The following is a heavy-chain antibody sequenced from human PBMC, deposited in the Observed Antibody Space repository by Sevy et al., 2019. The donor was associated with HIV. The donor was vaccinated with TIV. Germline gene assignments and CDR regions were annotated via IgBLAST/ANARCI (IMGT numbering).Heavy chain of an antibody. CDR3: AKWDADRRWYFDY. CDR2: ITGSSDYI. CDR1: GFSFSNYN. Sequence: GGSLRLSCAASGFSFSNYNMNWVRPAPGKGLEWVSSITGSSDYIYYADSVKGRLTISRDNAKNSLYLRMNSLKTEDTAVYYCAKWDADRRWYFDYWGQGILVTVYS. J-gene: IGHJ4*02. D-gene: IGHD1-26*01. V-gene: IGHV3-21*06.